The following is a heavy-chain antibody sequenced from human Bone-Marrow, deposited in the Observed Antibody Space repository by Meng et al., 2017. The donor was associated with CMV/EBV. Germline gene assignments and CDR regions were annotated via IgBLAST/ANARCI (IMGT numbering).Heavy chain of an antibody. D-gene: IGHD3-10*01. V-gene: IGHV3-30*03. CDR1: GFTFSSYA. CDR2: ISFDGNNK. CDR3: ARVRGAYDL. J-gene: IGHJ5*02. Sequence: GESLKISCAASGFTFSSYAMSWVRQAPGKGLEYVAVISFDGNNKNYAASVKGRFTVSRDTFKNTLYLQMSSLRTEDTAVYYCARVRGAYDLWGQGAQVTVSS.